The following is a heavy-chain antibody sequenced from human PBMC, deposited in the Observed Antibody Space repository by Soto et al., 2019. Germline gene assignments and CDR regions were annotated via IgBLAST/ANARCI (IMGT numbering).Heavy chain of an antibody. CDR2: ISAYNGNT. Sequence: ASVKVSCTDSGYTFTSYGISWVRQAPGQGLEWMGWISAYNGNTNYAQKLQGRVTMTTDTSTSTAYMELRSLRSDDTAVYYCASVGLGGRIAAAGANFDYWGQGTLVTVSS. J-gene: IGHJ4*02. D-gene: IGHD6-13*01. CDR3: ASVGLGGRIAAAGANFDY. V-gene: IGHV1-18*01. CDR1: GYTFTSYG.